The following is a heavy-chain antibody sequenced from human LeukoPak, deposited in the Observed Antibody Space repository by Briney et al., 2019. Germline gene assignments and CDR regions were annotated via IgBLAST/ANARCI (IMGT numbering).Heavy chain of an antibody. CDR2: ISGYNGNT. CDR1: GYTFTTFG. J-gene: IGHJ4*02. CDR3: ARVGYSYGPFDY. Sequence: ASVKVSCKASGYTFTTFGISWVRQAPGQGLEWMGWISGYNGNTNYAQKLQGRVTMTTDTSTTTAYMELRSLRSDDTAVYYCARVGYSYGPFDYWGQGTLVTVSS. V-gene: IGHV1-18*01. D-gene: IGHD5-18*01.